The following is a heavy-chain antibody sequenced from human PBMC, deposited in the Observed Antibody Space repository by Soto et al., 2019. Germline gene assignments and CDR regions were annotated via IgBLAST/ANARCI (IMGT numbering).Heavy chain of an antibody. CDR1: GGSISSSGYY. D-gene: IGHD3-22*01. Sequence: SETLSLTCTVSGGSISSSGYYWGWIRQPPGKGLEWIGYIYYSGSTYYNPSLKSRVTISVDTSKNQFSLKLSSVTAADTAVYYCARVAAPDSSGYXSGXXDIWGQGTMVTVSS. CDR3: ARVAAPDSSGYXSGXXDI. V-gene: IGHV4-30-4*08. CDR2: IYYSGST. J-gene: IGHJ3*02.